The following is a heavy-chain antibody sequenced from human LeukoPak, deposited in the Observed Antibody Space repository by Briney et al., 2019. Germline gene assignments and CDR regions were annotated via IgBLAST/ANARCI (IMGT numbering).Heavy chain of an antibody. D-gene: IGHD4-11*01. V-gene: IGHV4-59*01. CDR1: GGSINSYY. CDR3: ARGTSDYSYYYYYMDV. Sequence: SETLSLTCTVSGGSINSYYWSWIRQPPGKGLEWIGYIYYSGSTNYNPSLKSRVTISVHTSKNQFSLKLSSVTAADTAVYYCARGTSDYSYYYYYMDVWGKGTTVTVSS. J-gene: IGHJ6*03. CDR2: IYYSGST.